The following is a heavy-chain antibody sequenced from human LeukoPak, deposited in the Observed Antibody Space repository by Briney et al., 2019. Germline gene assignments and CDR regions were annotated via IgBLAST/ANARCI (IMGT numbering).Heavy chain of an antibody. D-gene: IGHD3-3*01. CDR1: GFTFSSYA. J-gene: IGHJ4*02. CDR3: AKAPYDFWSGYLVY. CDR2: ISGSGGST. V-gene: IGHV3-23*01. Sequence: GGSLRLSCAASGFTFSSYAMSWVRQAPGKGLEWVSAISGSGGSTYYADSVKGRFTISRDNSKNTLYLQMNSLRAEDTAVYYCAKAPYDFWSGYLVYWGQGTLVTVSS.